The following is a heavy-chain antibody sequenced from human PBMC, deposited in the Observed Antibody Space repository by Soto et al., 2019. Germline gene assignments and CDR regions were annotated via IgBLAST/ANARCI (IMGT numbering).Heavy chain of an antibody. CDR1: VWSLPQNS. CDR3: AREVVATSSRWLDP. J-gene: IGHJ5*02. Sequence: VSVDISWLGSVWSLPQNSIMWVQPAHGQGLEWIGWMNTNTNTTDSAEVFEGRVSLTWDTSISTAYMQLNSLKIDDTAVYYCAREVVATSSRWLDPWGQGTLVNDTS. V-gene: IGHV1-8*01. D-gene: IGHD1-1*01. CDR2: MNTNTNTT.